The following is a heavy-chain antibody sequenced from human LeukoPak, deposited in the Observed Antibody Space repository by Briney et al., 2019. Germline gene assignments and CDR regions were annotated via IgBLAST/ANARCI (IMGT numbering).Heavy chain of an antibody. CDR2: FDPEDGET. CDR3: ARELGYCSGGSCYSGYYFDY. CDR1: GYTLTELS. J-gene: IGHJ4*02. Sequence: ASVKVSCKVSGYTLTELSMHWVRQAPGKGLEWMGGFDPEDGETIYAQKFQGRVTMTEDTSTDTAYMELSSLRSEDTAVYYCARELGYCSGGSCYSGYYFDYWGQGTLVTVSS. V-gene: IGHV1-24*01. D-gene: IGHD2-15*01.